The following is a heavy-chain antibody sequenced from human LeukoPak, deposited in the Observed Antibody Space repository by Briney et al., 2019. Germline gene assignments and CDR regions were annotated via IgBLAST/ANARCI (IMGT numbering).Heavy chain of an antibody. Sequence: SETLSLTCTVSGGSISSYYGSWIRKPTGKGLEWIGYIYYSGSTNYNPSLKSRVTISVDTSKNQFSLKLSSVTAADTAVYYCARAGDSSSSLYYYYMDVWGKGTTVTVSS. J-gene: IGHJ6*03. D-gene: IGHD6-6*01. V-gene: IGHV4-59*01. CDR2: IYYSGST. CDR3: ARAGDSSSSLYYYYMDV. CDR1: GGSISSYY.